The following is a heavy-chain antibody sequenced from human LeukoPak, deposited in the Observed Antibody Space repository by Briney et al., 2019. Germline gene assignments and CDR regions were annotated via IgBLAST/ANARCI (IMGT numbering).Heavy chain of an antibody. CDR3: ARGPSSGYDYFDY. CDR2: ILMSSSYI. Sequence: GGSLRLSCAASGFTFSSYNMNWVRQAPGKGLDWVSSILMSSSYIYYADSVKGRFTISRDNAKNSLYLQMNRLSADDTAVYYCARGPSSGYDYFDYWGQGTLVTVSS. CDR1: GFTFSSYN. J-gene: IGHJ4*02. D-gene: IGHD6-19*01. V-gene: IGHV3-21*01.